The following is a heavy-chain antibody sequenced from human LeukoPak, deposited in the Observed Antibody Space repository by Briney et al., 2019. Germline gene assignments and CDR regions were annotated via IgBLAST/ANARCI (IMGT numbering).Heavy chain of an antibody. J-gene: IGHJ4*02. CDR2: INTNTGNP. CDR1: GYTFTTYP. CDR3: ARELPPIAAADFDY. Sequence: ASVKVSCKASGYTFTTYPINWVRQAPGQGLEWMGWINTNTGNPTYAQGFTGRFVFSLDTSVSTAYLQISSLKAEDTAVYYCARELPPIAAADFDYWGQGTLVTVSS. D-gene: IGHD6-13*01. V-gene: IGHV7-4-1*02.